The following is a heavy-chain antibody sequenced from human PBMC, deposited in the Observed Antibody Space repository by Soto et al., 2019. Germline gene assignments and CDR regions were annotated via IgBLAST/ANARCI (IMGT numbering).Heavy chain of an antibody. Sequence: QVQLQESGPGLVKPSQTLSLTCTVSGGSISSGGYYWSWIRQHPGKGLEWIGYIYYSGSTYYNPSLKSRVTISVDTSKNQFSLKLSSVTAADTAVYYCAGDQRYGDYESYAMDVWGQGTTVTVSS. D-gene: IGHD4-17*01. V-gene: IGHV4-31*03. J-gene: IGHJ6*02. CDR1: GGSISSGGYY. CDR2: IYYSGST. CDR3: AGDQRYGDYESYAMDV.